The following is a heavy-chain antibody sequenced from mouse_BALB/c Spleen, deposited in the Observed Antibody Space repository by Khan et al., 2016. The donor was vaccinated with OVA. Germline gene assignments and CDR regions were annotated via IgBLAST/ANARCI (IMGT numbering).Heavy chain of an antibody. D-gene: IGHD1-1*01. Sequence: QVQLQQSGAELMKPGDSVKISCKATGYTFSGDWREWVKQRPGHGLEWIGEILPGSGSRNYNEKFKGKATFTADISSKTTYMQLSSLKSEDSAFYDCASVTYGSTDYFDYWGQGTTLTVSS. CDR1: GYTFSGDW. CDR2: ILPGSGSR. V-gene: IGHV1-9*01. J-gene: IGHJ2*01. CDR3: ASVTYGSTDYFDY.